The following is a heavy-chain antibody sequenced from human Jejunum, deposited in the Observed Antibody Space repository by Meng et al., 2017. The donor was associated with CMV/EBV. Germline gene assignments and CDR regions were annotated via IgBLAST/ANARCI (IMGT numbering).Heavy chain of an antibody. V-gene: IGHV4-61*02. CDR1: GGSMSSGYYF. J-gene: IGHJ4*02. D-gene: IGHD5-24*01. CDR3: ARGRLQSEYFDY. CDR2: IYASGST. Sequence: VQVQESGPGLVKPSQTLSLPCTVSGGSMSSGYYFWTWIRQPAGKGLEWIGRIYASGSTSYHPSLESRLTISVDTSKNQFSLKMSSVTAADTAVYYCARGRLQSEYFDYWGQGTLVTVSS.